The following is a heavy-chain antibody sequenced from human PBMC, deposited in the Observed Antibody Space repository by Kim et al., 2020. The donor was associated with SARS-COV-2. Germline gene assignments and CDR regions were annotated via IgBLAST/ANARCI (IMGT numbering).Heavy chain of an antibody. V-gene: IGHV4-34*01. CDR2: INHSGST. CDR3: AGTHRYDAFDI. Sequence: SETLSLTCAVYGGSFSGYYWSWIRQPPGKGLEWIGEINHSGSTNYNPSLKSRVTISVDTSKNQFSLKLGSVTAADTAVYYCAGTHRYDAFDIWGQGTMVTVSS. CDR1: GGSFSGYY. J-gene: IGHJ3*02.